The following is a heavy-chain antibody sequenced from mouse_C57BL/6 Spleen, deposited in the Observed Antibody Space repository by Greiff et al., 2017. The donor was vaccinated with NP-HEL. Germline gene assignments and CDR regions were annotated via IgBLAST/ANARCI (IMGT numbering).Heavy chain of an antibody. D-gene: IGHD1-1*01. Sequence: VQLQQSGAELVKAGASVKMSCKASGYTFTSNWMHWVKQRRGQGLEWFAETNPTNGRTYYNEKFKSKATLTVDKSSSTAYMLLSGPTCEDSAVYYCARIKKIVATYFDYWGQGTTLVVSS. CDR2: TNPTNGRT. CDR3: ARIKKIVATYFDY. CDR1: GYTFTSNW. V-gene: IGHV1S81*02. J-gene: IGHJ2*01.